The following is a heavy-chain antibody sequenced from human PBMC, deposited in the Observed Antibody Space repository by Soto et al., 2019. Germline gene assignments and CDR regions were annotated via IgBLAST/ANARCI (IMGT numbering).Heavy chain of an antibody. CDR3: ARDDEGGSDCDLGY. J-gene: IGHJ4*02. CDR1: GFTFSSHA. V-gene: IGHV3-30-3*01. Sequence: QVQLVESGGGVVQPGRSLRLSCAVSGFTFSSHAMHWVRQAPGKGLEWVALIYYDGNNKYYADSVKGRFTTSRDNSKNTMYLQMNSLRVEDTAVYYCARDDEGGSDCDLGYWGQGALVTVSS. CDR2: IYYDGNNK. D-gene: IGHD1-26*01.